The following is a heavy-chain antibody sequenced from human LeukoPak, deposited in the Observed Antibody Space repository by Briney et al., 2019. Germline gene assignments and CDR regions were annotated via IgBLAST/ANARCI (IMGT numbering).Heavy chain of an antibody. D-gene: IGHD3-10*01. CDR1: GFSFSRYD. Sequence: GGSLRLSCAASGFSFSRYDIHWVRQAPGKGLEWVAFIRYDGSNKNYADSVKGRFTISRDNFMSTVYLQMNSLRAEDTAVYYCASTQLQVRGVMYYYYYMDVWGKGTTVTVSS. V-gene: IGHV3-30*02. CDR3: ASTQLQVRGVMYYYYYMDV. CDR2: IRYDGSNK. J-gene: IGHJ6*03.